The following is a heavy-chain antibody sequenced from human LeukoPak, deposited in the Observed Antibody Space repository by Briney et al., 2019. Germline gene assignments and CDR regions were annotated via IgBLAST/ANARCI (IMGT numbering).Heavy chain of an antibody. V-gene: IGHV1-2*02. CDR1: GYTFTGYY. D-gene: IGHD6-19*01. CDR2: INPNSGGT. J-gene: IGHJ4*02. CDR3: ARDLAAVAGAYY. Sequence: ASVKVSCKASGYTFTGYYMHWVRQAPGQGLEWMGWINPNSGGTNYAQKFQGRVTMTRDTSISTAYMELSRLRSDDTAVCYCARDLAAVAGAYYWGQGTLVTVSS.